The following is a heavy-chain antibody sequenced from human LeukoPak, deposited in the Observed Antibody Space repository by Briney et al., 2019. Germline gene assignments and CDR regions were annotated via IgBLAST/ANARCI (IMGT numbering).Heavy chain of an antibody. CDR3: ARGDTAMGPFDY. V-gene: IGHV4-30-4*01. CDR2: IYYSGST. Sequence: PSETLSLTCTVSGGSISSGDYYWSWIRQPPGKGLEWIGYIYYSGSTYYNPSLKSRVTISVDTSKNQFSLKLSSVTAADTAVYYCARGDTAMGPFDYWGQGTLVTVSS. J-gene: IGHJ4*02. D-gene: IGHD5-18*01. CDR1: GGSISSGDYY.